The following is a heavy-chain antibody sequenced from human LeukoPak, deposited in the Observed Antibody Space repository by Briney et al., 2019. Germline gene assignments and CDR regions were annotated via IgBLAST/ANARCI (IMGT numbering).Heavy chain of an antibody. CDR1: GFTVSSNY. D-gene: IGHD3-3*01. Sequence: GGSLRLSCAASGFTVSSNYMSWVRQAPGKGLEWVSVIYSGGSTYYADSVKGRFTISRDNSKNTLYLQMNSLRAEDTAVYYCASNYDFWSGPYYYYYGMDVWGQGTTVTVSS. V-gene: IGHV3-66*01. J-gene: IGHJ6*02. CDR3: ASNYDFWSGPYYYYYGMDV. CDR2: IYSGGST.